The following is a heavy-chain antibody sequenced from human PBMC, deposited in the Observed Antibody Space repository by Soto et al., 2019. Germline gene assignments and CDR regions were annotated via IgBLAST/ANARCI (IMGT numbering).Heavy chain of an antibody. CDR3: ARSLYASGTYYYYCMDV. Sequence: QVQLVQSGAEVRKPGSSVKVSCKASGGTFSNCAISWVRQAPGQGLEWMGGIVPSFGTAKYEQKFQERVTINADESTSTSYTELSSLRSEATAVYYCARSLYASGTYYYYCMDVWGQGTTVTVSS. D-gene: IGHD2-8*01. J-gene: IGHJ6*02. V-gene: IGHV1-69*01. CDR1: GGTFSNCA. CDR2: IVPSFGTA.